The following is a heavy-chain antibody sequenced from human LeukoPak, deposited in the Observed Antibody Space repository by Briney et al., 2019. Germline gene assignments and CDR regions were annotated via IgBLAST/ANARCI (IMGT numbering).Heavy chain of an antibody. D-gene: IGHD3-22*01. V-gene: IGHV3-30-3*01. CDR3: ARDLDTNYYDSSGYYVRYNWFDP. Sequence: PGRSLRLSCAASGFTFSSYAMHWVRQGPGKGLEWVAVIANDGSNKYYADSVKGRFTISRDNSKNTLYLQMNSLRPEDAAVYYCARDLDTNYYDSSGYYVRYNWFDPWGKGTLVTVSS. CDR2: IANDGSNK. J-gene: IGHJ5*02. CDR1: GFTFSSYA.